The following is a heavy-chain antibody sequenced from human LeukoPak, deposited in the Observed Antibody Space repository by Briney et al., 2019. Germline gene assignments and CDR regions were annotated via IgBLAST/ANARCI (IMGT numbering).Heavy chain of an antibody. CDR3: ATGQTTPVLVDTLHF. D-gene: IGHD4-17*01. CDR2: FDPDDAET. V-gene: IGHV1-24*01. CDR1: GHTVTEFS. J-gene: IGHJ4*02. Sequence: ASVKVSCKVSGHTVTEFSIHWVRRAPGKGLEWMGGFDPDDAETVFVRKFQGRVTMTEDTSTNTAYMELTSLRSEDTAVYYCATGQTTPVLVDTLHFWGQGTLVTVSS.